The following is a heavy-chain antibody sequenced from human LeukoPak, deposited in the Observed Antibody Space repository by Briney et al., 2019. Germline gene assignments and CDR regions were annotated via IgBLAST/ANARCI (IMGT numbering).Heavy chain of an antibody. D-gene: IGHD6-19*01. CDR2: ISSSSSYI. J-gene: IGHJ4*02. Sequence: KTGGSLRLSCAASGFTFSSYIMNWVRQAPGKGLEWVSSISSSSSYIYYADSVKGRFTISRDNAKNSLYLQMNSLRAEDTAVYYCARDSAEYLDYWGQGTLVTVSS. CDR3: ARDSAEYLDY. V-gene: IGHV3-21*01. CDR1: GFTFSSYI.